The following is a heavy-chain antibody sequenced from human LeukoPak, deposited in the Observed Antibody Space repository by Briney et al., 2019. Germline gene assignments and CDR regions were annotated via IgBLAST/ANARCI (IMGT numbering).Heavy chain of an antibody. CDR3: ARGPASKRWLHRIYMDV. Sequence: SETLSLTCAVYGGSFSGYYWSWIRQPPGKGLEWIGEINHSGSTNYNPSPKSRVTISVDTSKNQFSLKLSSVTAADTAVYYCARGPASKRWLHRIYMDVWGKGTTVTVSS. CDR1: GGSFSGYY. V-gene: IGHV4-34*01. D-gene: IGHD5-24*01. CDR2: INHSGST. J-gene: IGHJ6*03.